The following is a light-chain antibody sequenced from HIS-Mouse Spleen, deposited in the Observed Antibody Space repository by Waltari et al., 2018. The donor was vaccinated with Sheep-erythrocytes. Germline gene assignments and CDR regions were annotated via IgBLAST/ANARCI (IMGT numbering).Light chain of an antibody. Sequence: QSALTQPASVSGSPGQSITLSCTGTSSHGWRHNLLSWYQQHPGKAPKLMTYEASKRPSGVSNRLSGSKSGNTASLTISGLQAEDEADYYCCSYAGSYNHVFATGTKVTVL. J-gene: IGLJ1*01. V-gene: IGLV2-14*02. CDR2: EAS. CDR1: SSHGWRHNL. CDR3: CSYAGSYNHV.